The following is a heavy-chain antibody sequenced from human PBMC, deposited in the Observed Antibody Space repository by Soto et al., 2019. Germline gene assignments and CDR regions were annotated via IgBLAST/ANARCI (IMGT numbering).Heavy chain of an antibody. J-gene: IGHJ6*02. CDR2: IKQDGSEK. V-gene: IGHV3-7*03. D-gene: IGHD3-3*01. CDR1: GFTLSSYW. CDR3: ARGARFLRGGIDV. Sequence: EVQLVESGGGLVQPGGSLRLSCAASGFTLSSYWMSWVRQAPGKGLEWVANIKQDGSEKYYVDSVKGRFTISRDNAKNSLYLQMNSLRAEDTAVYYCARGARFLRGGIDVWGQGTTVTVSS.